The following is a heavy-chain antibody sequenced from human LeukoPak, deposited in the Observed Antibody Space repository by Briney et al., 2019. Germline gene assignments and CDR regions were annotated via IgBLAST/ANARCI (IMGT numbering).Heavy chain of an antibody. CDR2: IIPIFGTA. J-gene: IGHJ6*02. CDR3: ASNPRYYYYYGMDV. D-gene: IGHD1-14*01. V-gene: IGHV1-69*13. CDR1: GGTFSSHA. Sequence: SVKVSCKASGGTFSSHAISWVRQAPGQGLEWMGGIIPIFGTANYAQRFQGRVTITADESTSTAYMELSSLRSEDTAVYYCASNPRYYYYYGMDVWGQGTTVTVSS.